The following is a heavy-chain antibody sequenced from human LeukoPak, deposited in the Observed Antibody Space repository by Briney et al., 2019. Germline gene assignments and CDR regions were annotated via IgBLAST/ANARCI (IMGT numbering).Heavy chain of an antibody. CDR1: EFTFSSYA. J-gene: IGHJ4*02. Sequence: GGSLRLSCTASEFTFSSYAMNWVRQAPGKGLEWVSAISGSGGSTYYADSVKGRFTISRDNSKNTLYLQMNSLRAEDTAVYYCAKDDYSTHGGYFDYWGQGTLVTVSS. CDR2: ISGSGGST. CDR3: AKDDYSTHGGYFDY. D-gene: IGHD4-11*01. V-gene: IGHV3-23*01.